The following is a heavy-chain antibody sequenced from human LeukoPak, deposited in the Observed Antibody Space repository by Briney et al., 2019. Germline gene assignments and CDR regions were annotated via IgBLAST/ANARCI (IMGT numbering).Heavy chain of an antibody. Sequence: GGSLRLSCAASGFTFSSYSMNWVRQAPGKGLEWVSSISSSSSYIYYADSVKGRFTISRDNSKNTLYLQMSSLRAEDTAVYYCAKDLGQYYYDRGGYWGQGTLVTVSS. J-gene: IGHJ4*02. D-gene: IGHD3-10*02. CDR3: AKDLGQYYYDRGGY. CDR2: ISSSSSYI. V-gene: IGHV3-21*04. CDR1: GFTFSSYS.